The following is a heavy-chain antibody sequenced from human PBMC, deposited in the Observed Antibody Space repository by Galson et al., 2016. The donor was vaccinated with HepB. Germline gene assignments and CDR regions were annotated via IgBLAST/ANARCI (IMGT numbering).Heavy chain of an antibody. CDR1: GFTFSSYW. D-gene: IGHD1-26*01. CDR3: VREAPWSYLFKY. CDR2: IESDESST. V-gene: IGHV3-74*01. Sequence: SLRLSCAASGFTFSSYWMHWVRQAPGKGLVWVSRIESDESSTSYADSVKGRFTISRDNAKNTRYLQMFSLRAGDTGVDYWVREAPWSYLFKYWGQGTLVTVSS. J-gene: IGHJ4*02.